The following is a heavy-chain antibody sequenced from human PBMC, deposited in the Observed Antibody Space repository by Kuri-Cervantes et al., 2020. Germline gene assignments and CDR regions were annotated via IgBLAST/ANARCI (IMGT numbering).Heavy chain of an antibody. Sequence: ASVKVSCKASGYTFNTYGLSWVRQAPGRGLEWMGWISTYNGNTNYAQNLQGRVSMTTDTSTNTAYMELRSLRSDDTAVYYCARGLSCSGGNCYSTWFDPWGQGTLVTVSS. CDR2: ISTYNGNT. V-gene: IGHV1-18*01. D-gene: IGHD2-15*01. CDR3: ARGLSCSGGNCYSTWFDP. CDR1: GYTFNTYG. J-gene: IGHJ5*02.